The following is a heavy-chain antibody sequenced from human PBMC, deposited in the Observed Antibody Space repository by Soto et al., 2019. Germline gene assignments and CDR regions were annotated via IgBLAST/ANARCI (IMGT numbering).Heavy chain of an antibody. D-gene: IGHD3-16*01. CDR1: GGSISCYY. V-gene: IGHV4-4*07. J-gene: IGHJ6*02. CDR3: ARXGGEITGASYYYYGLDV. CDR2: IYTSGSA. Sequence: SETLSLTCNVSGGSISCYYWTWIRQPAGKGLEWIGRIYTSGSANYNPSLKSRVTMPIDTSKNKFSLRLRSVTAADTAVYYCARXGGEITGASYYYYGLDVWGQGTTVTVSS.